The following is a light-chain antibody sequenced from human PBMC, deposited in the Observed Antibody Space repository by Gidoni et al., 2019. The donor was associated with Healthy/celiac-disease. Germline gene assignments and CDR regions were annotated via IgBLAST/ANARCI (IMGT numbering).Light chain of an antibody. Sequence: SYELTQPPSVSVSPGQTASITCSGDNLGDKYACWYQQKPGQSPVLVVYQDSKRPSGIPERFSGSNSGNRATLTISGTQAMDEADYYCQAWDSSTVVFGGGTKLT. CDR1: NLGDKY. J-gene: IGLJ2*01. V-gene: IGLV3-1*01. CDR2: QDS. CDR3: QAWDSSTVV.